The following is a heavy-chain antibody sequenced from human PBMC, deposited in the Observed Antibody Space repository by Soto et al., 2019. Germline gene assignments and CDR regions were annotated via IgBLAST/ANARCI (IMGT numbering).Heavy chain of an antibody. CDR2: ITHSGTYV. Sequence: PGGSLRLSCTASGFTFSEYSMSWVRQAPGKGLEWVSSITHSGTYVYYADSVKGRFTISRDSASNSLFLQMTSLRAEDTAVYHCARARGNEWYSDYWGQGTLVTVSS. CDR1: GFTFSEYS. V-gene: IGHV3-21*01. CDR3: ARARGNEWYSDY. D-gene: IGHD5-12*01. J-gene: IGHJ4*02.